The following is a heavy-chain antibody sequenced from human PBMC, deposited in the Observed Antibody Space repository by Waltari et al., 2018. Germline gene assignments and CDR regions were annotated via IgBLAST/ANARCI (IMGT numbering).Heavy chain of an antibody. Sequence: EVQLVESGGGLIQPGGSLRLSCAASGFTVSSNYMSWVRQAPGKGLEWVSVIYSGGSTYYADSVKGRFTSSRDNSKNTLYLQMNSLRAEDTAVYYCARRVSGYALDYWGQGTLVTVSS. J-gene: IGHJ4*02. D-gene: IGHD3-22*01. CDR2: IYSGGST. CDR1: GFTVSSNY. V-gene: IGHV3-53*01. CDR3: ARRVSGYALDY.